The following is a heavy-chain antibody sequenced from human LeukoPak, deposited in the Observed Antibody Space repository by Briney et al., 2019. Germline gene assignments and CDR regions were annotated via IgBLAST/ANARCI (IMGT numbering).Heavy chain of an antibody. CDR3: ASYYGGQQQPQKYFDY. D-gene: IGHD6-13*01. V-gene: IGHV3-48*03. CDR2: ISSSGSTI. CDR1: GFTFSSYE. Sequence: PGGSLRLSCAASGFTFSSYEMNWVRQAPGKGLEWVSYISSSGSTIYYADSVKGQFTISRDNSKNTLYLQMNSLRPEDTAVYYCASYYGGQQQPQKYFDYWGQGTLVTVSS. J-gene: IGHJ4*02.